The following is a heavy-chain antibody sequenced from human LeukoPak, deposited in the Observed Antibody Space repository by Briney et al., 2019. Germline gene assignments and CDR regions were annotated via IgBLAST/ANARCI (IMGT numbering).Heavy chain of an antibody. D-gene: IGHD5-24*01. CDR1: GGTFSSYA. Sequence: ASVKVSCKASGGTFSSYAISWVRQAPGQGLEWMGWINPNSGGTNYAQKFQGRVTMTRDTSISTAYMELSRLRSDDTAVYYCARGPRGDGYNRSDYWGQGTLVTVSS. CDR3: ARGPRGDGYNRSDY. J-gene: IGHJ4*02. CDR2: INPNSGGT. V-gene: IGHV1-2*02.